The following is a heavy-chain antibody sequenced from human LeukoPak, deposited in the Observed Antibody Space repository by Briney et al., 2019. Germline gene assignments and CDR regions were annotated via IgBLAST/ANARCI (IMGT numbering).Heavy chain of an antibody. CDR2: ISSSVSTI. CDR3: AKSRYNRFDY. D-gene: IGHD5-24*01. J-gene: IGHJ4*02. CDR1: GFTFSSYE. V-gene: IGHV3-48*03. Sequence: GGSLRLSCAASGFTFSSYEMNGGRQAPGKGLWWGSYISSSVSTIYYADSVKGAFTISRDNAKNSLYLQIDSLRARDTAVYYCAKSRYNRFDYWGQGTLVTVSS.